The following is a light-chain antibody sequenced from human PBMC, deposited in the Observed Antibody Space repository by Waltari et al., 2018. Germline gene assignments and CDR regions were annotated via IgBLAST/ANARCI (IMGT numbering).Light chain of an antibody. CDR3: QCYDSRLSGSL. CDR1: SPNIGAGYL. CDR2: ANT. V-gene: IGLV1-40*01. J-gene: IGLJ2*01. Sequence: QSVLTQPPSVSGAPGQRVAIPCTGSSPNIGAGYLVHWYQQLPGTAPKLLIYANTNRPSGVPDRFSASKSGTSASLAITGLQPGDEADYYCQCYDSRLSGSLFGGGTKVTVL.